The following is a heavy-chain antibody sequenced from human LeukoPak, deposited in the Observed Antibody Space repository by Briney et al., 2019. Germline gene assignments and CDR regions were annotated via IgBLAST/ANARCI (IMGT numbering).Heavy chain of an antibody. J-gene: IGHJ4*02. V-gene: IGHV1-69*04. Sequence: SVKVSCKASGYTFTSYGFSWVRQAPGQGLEWMGRIIPILGIANYAQKFQGRVTITADKSTSTAYMELSSLRSEDTAVYYCARAPVAHPNFDYWGQGTLVTVSS. CDR2: IIPILGIA. CDR1: GYTFTSYG. D-gene: IGHD6-19*01. CDR3: ARAPVAHPNFDY.